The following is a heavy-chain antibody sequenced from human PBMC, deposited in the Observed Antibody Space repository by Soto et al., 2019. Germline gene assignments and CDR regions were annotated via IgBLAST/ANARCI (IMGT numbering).Heavy chain of an antibody. CDR2: INHSGST. J-gene: IGHJ4*02. CDR3: ARSLYDYIWGSYRFSRTFDY. CDR1: GGSFSGYY. D-gene: IGHD3-16*02. V-gene: IGHV4-34*01. Sequence: SETLSLTCAVYGGSFSGYYWSWIRQPPGKGLEWIGEINHSGSTNYNPSLKSRVTISVDTSKNQFSLKLSSVTAADTAVYYCARSLYDYIWGSYRFSRTFDYWGQGTLVTVSS.